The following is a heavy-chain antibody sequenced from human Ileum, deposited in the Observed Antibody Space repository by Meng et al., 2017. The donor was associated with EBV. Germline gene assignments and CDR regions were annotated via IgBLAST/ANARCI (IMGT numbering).Heavy chain of an antibody. CDR2: IYYSGTS. CDR1: GGSISSTTYY. CDR3: ASHYFYGSGAYRPFDS. J-gene: IGHJ5*01. D-gene: IGHD3-10*01. V-gene: IGHV4-39*01. Sequence: QVPGPSMVNPSAPLSPTCTVPGGSISSTTYYWGWIRQPPGKGLEWIASIYYSGTSYYDPSLKSRVTISIDTSKNQFSLKLNSVTAADTALYFCASHYFYGSGAYRPFDSWGQGTLVTVSS.